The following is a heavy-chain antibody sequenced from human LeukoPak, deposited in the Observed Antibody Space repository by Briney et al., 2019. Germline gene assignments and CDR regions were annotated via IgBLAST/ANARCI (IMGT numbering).Heavy chain of an antibody. D-gene: IGHD1-26*01. CDR2: IYYSGST. Sequence: SETLSLTCTVAGASLKNYFWSWIRQPPGKGLEWIGYIYYSGSTNYNPSLKSRVTISVDTSKNQFSLKLSSVTAADTAVYYCARVRVGAMDYWGQGTLVTVSS. J-gene: IGHJ4*02. V-gene: IGHV4-59*01. CDR1: GASLKNYF. CDR3: ARVRVGAMDY.